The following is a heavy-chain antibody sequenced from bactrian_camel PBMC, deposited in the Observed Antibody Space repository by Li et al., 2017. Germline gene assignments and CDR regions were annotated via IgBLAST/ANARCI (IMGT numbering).Heavy chain of an antibody. J-gene: IGHJ6*01. CDR2: INSDDTT. V-gene: IGHV3S10*01. CDR3: VRDPFLDTTPLP. D-gene: IGHD1*01. CDR1: GFTYSSYY. Sequence: DVQLVESGGGLVQPGGSLRLSCAASGFTYSSYYMTWVRQTPGKEGEGIAAINSDDTTTYADSVKGRFTNSQDTAKNMVYLQMDSLKPEDTAVYYCVRDPFLDTTPLPWGQGTQVTVS.